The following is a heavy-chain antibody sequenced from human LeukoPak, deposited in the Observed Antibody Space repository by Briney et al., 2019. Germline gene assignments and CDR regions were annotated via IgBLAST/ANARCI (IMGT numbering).Heavy chain of an antibody. CDR1: GYTFTSYY. CDR2: INPSGGST. D-gene: IGHD6-13*01. J-gene: IGHJ5*02. CDR3: ARDRESVAAAGLPFDP. V-gene: IGHV1-46*01. Sequence: ASVKVSCKASGYTFTSYYMHWVRQAPGQGLEWMGIINPSGGSTSYAQKFQGRVTMTRDTSTSTVYMELSSLRSEDTAVYYCARDRESVAAAGLPFDPWXQGTLVTVSS.